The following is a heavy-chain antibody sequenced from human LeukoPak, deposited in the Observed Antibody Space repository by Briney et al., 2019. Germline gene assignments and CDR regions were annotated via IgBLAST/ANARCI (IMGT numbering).Heavy chain of an antibody. CDR3: ARDTGSGSYHDY. CDR1: GFTFSKYA. CDR2: ISGGGSNT. J-gene: IGHJ4*02. D-gene: IGHD1-26*01. V-gene: IGHV3-23*01. Sequence: PGGSLRLSCAASGFTFSKYAMRWVRQAPGKGLEWVSVISGGGSNTQYADSVKGRFIISRDNAKNSLYLQMNSLRAEDTAVYYCARDTGSGSYHDYWGQGTLVTVSS.